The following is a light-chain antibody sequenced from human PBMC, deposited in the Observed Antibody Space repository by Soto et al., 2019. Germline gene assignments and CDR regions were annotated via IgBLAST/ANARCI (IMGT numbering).Light chain of an antibody. CDR2: HAA. CDR3: RQYNEWPLT. J-gene: IGKJ4*01. Sequence: EIVMTQSPATLSVSPRERATLSCRASQSMSNNVAWYQQKPGQAPRLLIYHAATRATGIPARFSGSGSGTEVTLTISSLQSEDFAVYYCRQYNEWPLTFGGGTKVEIK. CDR1: QSMSNN. V-gene: IGKV3-15*01.